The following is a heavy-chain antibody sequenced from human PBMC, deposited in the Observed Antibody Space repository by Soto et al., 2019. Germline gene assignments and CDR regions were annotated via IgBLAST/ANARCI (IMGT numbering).Heavy chain of an antibody. CDR3: AISQDRGGRTTFIY. J-gene: IGHJ4*02. CDR2: INWKSDI. V-gene: IGHV3-9*01. Sequence: HPGGSLRLSFAFSRFTFDYNAMHWVRQAPEKGLEWVSGINWKSDIGYADSLKGRFTISRDNAENSLYLQMNSLRAEDTALYYCAISQDRGGRTTFIYWGQGTQVTVSS. D-gene: IGHD3-16*01. CDR1: RFTFDYNA.